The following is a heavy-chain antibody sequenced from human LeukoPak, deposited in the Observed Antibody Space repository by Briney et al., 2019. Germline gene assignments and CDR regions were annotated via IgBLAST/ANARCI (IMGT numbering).Heavy chain of an antibody. V-gene: IGHV3-23*01. CDR3: AKAPYCSSTSCYAGYFDF. D-gene: IGHD2-2*01. CDR2: IIGSGGSA. Sequence: PGGSLRLSCAASGFTFSSYAMSWVRRAPGKGLEWVSVIIGSGGSAYYADSAKGRFTISRDNSKNTLYLQMNSLRAEDTAVYYCAKAPYCSSTSCYAGYFDFWGQGTLVTVSS. CDR1: GFTFSSYA. J-gene: IGHJ4*02.